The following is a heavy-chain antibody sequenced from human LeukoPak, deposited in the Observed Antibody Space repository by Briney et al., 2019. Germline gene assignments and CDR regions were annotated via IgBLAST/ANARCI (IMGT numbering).Heavy chain of an antibody. CDR2: IYYSGST. CDR3: ARDRYSSGWYVRWFDP. D-gene: IGHD6-19*01. J-gene: IGHJ5*02. Sequence: SETLSLTCTVSGGSISNGDHYWSWIRQHPGKGLEWIGHIYYSGSTYYNPSLKSRGIISVETSKNQFSLKLSSVTAADTAVYYCARDRYSSGWYVRWFDPWGQGTLVTVSS. CDR1: GGSISNGDHY. V-gene: IGHV4-31*03.